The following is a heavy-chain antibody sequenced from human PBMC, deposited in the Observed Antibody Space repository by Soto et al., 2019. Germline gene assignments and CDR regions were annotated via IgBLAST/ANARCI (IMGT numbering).Heavy chain of an antibody. V-gene: IGHV4-31*03. CDR3: AREGVGILDDSIRNCFDP. D-gene: IGHD3-22*01. CDR1: GGSISSGGYY. Sequence: QVQLQESGPGLVKPSQTLSLTCTVSGGSISSGGYYWSWIRQHPGKGLEWIGYIYYSGSTYYNPSLKSRLTISLDTSKNQFSLKLSSVTAADTAVYYCAREGVGILDDSIRNCFDPWGQGTLVTVSS. J-gene: IGHJ5*02. CDR2: IYYSGST.